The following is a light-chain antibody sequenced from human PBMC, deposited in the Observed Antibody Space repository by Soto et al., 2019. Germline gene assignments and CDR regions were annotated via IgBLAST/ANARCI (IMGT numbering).Light chain of an antibody. CDR1: SSDVGSYKY. CDR3: ASFSNSTFV. V-gene: IGLV2-14*01. J-gene: IGLJ1*01. Sequence: QSVLTQPASMSGSPGQSITISCTGSSSDVGSYKYVSWYQQHPGKAPKLIIYEVSNRPSGVSLRFSGSKSANTASLTLSGLQADDEAEYYCASFSNSTFVFGSGTKLTVL. CDR2: EVS.